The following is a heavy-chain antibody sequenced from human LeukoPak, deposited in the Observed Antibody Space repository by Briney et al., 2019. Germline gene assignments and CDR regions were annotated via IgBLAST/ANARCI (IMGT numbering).Heavy chain of an antibody. CDR2: VYHSGSI. CDR1: GYSISSGYY. CDR3: ARAWAYSDSNSWYDTLAFDY. D-gene: IGHD6-13*01. J-gene: IGHJ4*02. V-gene: IGHV4-38-2*02. Sequence: PSETLSLTCTVSGYSISSGYYWGWIRQPPGKGLEWIGSVYHSGSIYYNPSLKSRITISVDTSKNQFSLKLSSVTAADTAVYYCARAWAYSDSNSWYDTLAFDYWGQGTLVAVSS.